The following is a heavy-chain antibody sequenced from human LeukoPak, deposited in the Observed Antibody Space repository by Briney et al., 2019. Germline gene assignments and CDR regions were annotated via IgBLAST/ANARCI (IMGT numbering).Heavy chain of an antibody. CDR2: ISGSGGTT. CDR1: GFTFSGYA. J-gene: IGHJ4*02. D-gene: IGHD3-16*01. V-gene: IGHV3-23*01. Sequence: HTGGSLRLSCAASGFTFSGYAMSWVRQAPGKGLEWVSAISGSGGTTYYADSVKGRFTISRDNSKNTLYLQISSLRAEDTAVYYCARLAITGSYTYDDYWGQGTLVTVSS. CDR3: ARLAITGSYTYDDY.